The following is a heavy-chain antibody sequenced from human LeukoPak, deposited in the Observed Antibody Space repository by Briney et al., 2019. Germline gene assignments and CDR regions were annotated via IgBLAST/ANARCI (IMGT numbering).Heavy chain of an antibody. V-gene: IGHV4-38-2*02. J-gene: IGHJ4*02. D-gene: IGHD5-18*01. CDR2: IYHSGST. Sequence: PSETLSLTCTVSGYSISSGYYWGWIRQPPGKGLEWIGSIYHSGSTYYNPSLKSRVTISVDTSKNQFSLKLSSVTAADTAVYYCARDLGGRGYSYGYDYWGQGTLVTVSS. CDR1: GYSISSGYY. CDR3: ARDLGGRGYSYGYDY.